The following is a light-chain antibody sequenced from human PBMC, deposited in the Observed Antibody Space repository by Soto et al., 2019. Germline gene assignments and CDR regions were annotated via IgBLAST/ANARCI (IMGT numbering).Light chain of an antibody. Sequence: QSALTQPASVSGSPGQSITISCTGTTSDVGSYSLVSWYQQHPGKAPKLMIYEGTKRPSGVSNRFSGSKSGNTASLTISGLRAEDEADYYCCSYAGSATYVFGTGTKLTVL. CDR2: EGT. V-gene: IGLV2-23*01. CDR3: CSYAGSATYV. J-gene: IGLJ1*01. CDR1: TSDVGSYSL.